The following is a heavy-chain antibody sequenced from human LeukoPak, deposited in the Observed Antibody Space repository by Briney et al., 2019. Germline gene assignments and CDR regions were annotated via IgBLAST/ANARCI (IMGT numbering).Heavy chain of an antibody. V-gene: IGHV1-18*01. CDR3: ARDGYYDSSGYYGHFDY. Sequence: ASVKVSCKASGYTFTNYGITWVRQAPGQGLEWMGWISAYNGDTHYAQKLQGRVTMTTDTSTNTAYMELRSLTSDDTAVYYCARDGYYDSSGYYGHFDYWGQGTLVTVSS. CDR2: ISAYNGDT. D-gene: IGHD3-22*01. CDR1: GYTFTNYG. J-gene: IGHJ4*02.